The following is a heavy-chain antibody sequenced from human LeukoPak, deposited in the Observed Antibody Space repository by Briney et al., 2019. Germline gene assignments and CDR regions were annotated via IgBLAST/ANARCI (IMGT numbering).Heavy chain of an antibody. CDR2: ISSSSRYI. CDR3: ARDPDSSGYYFDY. CDR1: GFIFSSFR. Sequence: PGGSLRLSCAASGFIFSSFRMDWVRQAPGKGLEWVSSISSSSRYIDYADSVKGRFTISRDNSKNTLYLQMNSLRAEDTAVYYCARDPDSSGYYFDYWGQGTLVTVSS. V-gene: IGHV3-21*01. D-gene: IGHD3-22*01. J-gene: IGHJ4*02.